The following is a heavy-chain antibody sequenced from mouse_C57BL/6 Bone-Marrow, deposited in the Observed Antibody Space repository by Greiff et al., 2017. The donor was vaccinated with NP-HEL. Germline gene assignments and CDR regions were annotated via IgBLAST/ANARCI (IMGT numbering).Heavy chain of an antibody. CDR3: ARYDGFWYFDV. D-gene: IGHD2-3*01. J-gene: IGHJ1*03. V-gene: IGHV5-6*02. CDR2: ISSGGSYT. Sequence: KLVESGGDLVKPGGSLKLSCAASGFTFSSYGMSWVRQTPDKRLEWVATISSGGSYTYYPDSVKGRFTISRDNAKNTLYLQMSSLKSEDTAMYYCARYDGFWYFDVWGTGTTVTVSS. CDR1: GFTFSSYG.